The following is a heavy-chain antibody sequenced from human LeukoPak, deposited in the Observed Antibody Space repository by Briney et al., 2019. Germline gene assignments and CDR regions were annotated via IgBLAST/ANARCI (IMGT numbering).Heavy chain of an antibody. V-gene: IGHV4-59*01. J-gene: IGHJ3*02. D-gene: IGHD3-16*01. CDR1: GGSISSYY. Sequence: SETLSLTCTVSGGSISSYYWTWLRQPPGKGLEWIGYIYYSGSTNFNPSLKTPVTISVHTSKNLFSLKLSSVTAADTSLYYCVRDRVLGAFDIWGQGTMVTVSS. CDR3: VRDRVLGAFDI. CDR2: IYYSGST.